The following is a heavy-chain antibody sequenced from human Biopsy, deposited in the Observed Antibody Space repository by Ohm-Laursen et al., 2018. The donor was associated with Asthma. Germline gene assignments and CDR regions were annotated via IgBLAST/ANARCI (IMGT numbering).Heavy chain of an antibody. Sequence: GTLSLTCTVSGGSITSSSYYWGWIRQPPGKGMEWIGSMYHSGSPYYHPSLKSRATISIDTSKNQLSLKMSSVTAADTAVYFCVRHQYSSSWSTFDYWGQGALVTVSS. CDR3: VRHQYSSSWSTFDY. D-gene: IGHD3-22*01. CDR1: GGSITSSSYY. J-gene: IGHJ4*02. V-gene: IGHV4-39*01. CDR2: MYHSGSP.